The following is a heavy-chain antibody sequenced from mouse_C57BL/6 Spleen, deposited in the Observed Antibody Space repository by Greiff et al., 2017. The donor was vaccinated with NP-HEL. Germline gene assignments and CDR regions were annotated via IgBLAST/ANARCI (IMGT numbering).Heavy chain of an antibody. Sequence: EVQLVESEGGLVQPGSSMKLSCTASGFTFSDYYMAWVRQVPEKGLEWVANINYDGSSTYYLDSLKSRFIISRDNAKNILYLQMSSLKSEDTATYYCARVYYGNYLFDYWGQGTTLTVSS. CDR2: INYDGSST. V-gene: IGHV5-16*01. CDR3: ARVYYGNYLFDY. CDR1: GFTFSDYY. D-gene: IGHD2-1*01. J-gene: IGHJ2*01.